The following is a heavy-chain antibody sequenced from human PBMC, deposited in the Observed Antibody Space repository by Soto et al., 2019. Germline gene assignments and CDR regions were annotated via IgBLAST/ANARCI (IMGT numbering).Heavy chain of an antibody. V-gene: IGHV3-33*01. CDR2: IWYDGSNK. CDR1: GFTFSSYG. CDR3: ARGCGGDCYSGYYYYYYGMDV. D-gene: IGHD2-21*02. J-gene: IGHJ6*01. Sequence: QVQLVESGGGVVQPGRSLRLSCAASGFTFSSYGMHWVRQAPGKGLEWVAVIWYDGSNKYYADSVKGRFTISRDNSKNTLYLQMNSLRAEDTAAYYCARGCGGDCYSGYYYYYYGMDVW.